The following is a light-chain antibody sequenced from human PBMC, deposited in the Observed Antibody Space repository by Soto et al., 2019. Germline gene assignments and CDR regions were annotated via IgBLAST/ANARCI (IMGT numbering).Light chain of an antibody. Sequence: EIVFTQSPCTLSLYPGERATLSCRASQSVSSSYLAWYQQKPGQAPRLLIYGASNRATGIPDRFSGSGSGTDFTLTISRLEPEDFAVYYCQQYGSSLTTFGQGTLLEIK. CDR3: QQYGSSLTT. V-gene: IGKV3-20*01. CDR2: GAS. CDR1: QSVSSSY. J-gene: IGKJ5*01.